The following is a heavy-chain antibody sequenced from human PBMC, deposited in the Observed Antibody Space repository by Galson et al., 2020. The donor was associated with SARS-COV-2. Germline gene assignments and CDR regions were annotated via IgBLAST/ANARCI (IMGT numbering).Heavy chain of an antibody. D-gene: IGHD5-18*01. CDR3: AKDPGYSYGTYFDY. Sequence: GGSLRLSCAASGFSFKNSDMSWVRQAPGKGLEWVSSISRSGPGKFYAASVKGRFTISRDNSKNTLSLHMASLRADDTALYYCAKDPGYSYGTYFDYWGRGTLVTVAS. J-gene: IGHJ4*02. CDR2: ISRSGPGK. V-gene: IGHV3-23*01. CDR1: GFSFKNSD.